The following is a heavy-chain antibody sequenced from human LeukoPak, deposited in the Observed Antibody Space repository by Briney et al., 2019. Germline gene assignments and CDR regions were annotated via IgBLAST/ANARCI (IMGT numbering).Heavy chain of an antibody. J-gene: IGHJ4*02. V-gene: IGHV4-4*07. CDR1: GGSISAYY. CDR2: FYASGST. Sequence: PSETLSLTCTVSGGSISAYYWSWIRQPAGKGLEWIGRFYASGSTNNNPSLKSRVTMSVDTSKNQFSLNLSSVTAADTAVYYCASSVTSAFYYFDYWGQGTLVTVSS. CDR3: ASSVTSAFYYFDY. D-gene: IGHD2-2*01.